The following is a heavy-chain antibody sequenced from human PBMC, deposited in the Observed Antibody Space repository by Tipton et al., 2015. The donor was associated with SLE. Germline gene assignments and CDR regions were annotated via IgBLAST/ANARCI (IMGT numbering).Heavy chain of an antibody. CDR1: GYTFTSYG. CDR3: AAANKGIAAAGTFDY. Sequence: QLVQSGAEVKKPGASVKVSCKASGYTFTSYGISWVRRAPGQGLEWMGWISAYNGNTNYAQKPQGRVTMTTDTSTSTAYMELRSPRSDDTAVYYCAAANKGIAAAGTFDYWGQGTLVTVSS. V-gene: IGHV1-18*01. D-gene: IGHD6-13*01. J-gene: IGHJ4*02. CDR2: ISAYNGNT.